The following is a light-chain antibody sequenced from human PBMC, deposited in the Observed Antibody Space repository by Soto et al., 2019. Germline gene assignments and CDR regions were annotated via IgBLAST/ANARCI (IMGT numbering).Light chain of an antibody. CDR1: QSVSNN. CDR3: QQYNNWPPWT. CDR2: GAS. J-gene: IGKJ1*01. Sequence: EIVMTQSPATLSVSPGERATLSCRASQSVSNNLDWYQQKPGQAPRLLIYGASTRATGIPARFSGSGSGTEFTLTISSLQSEDVAVYYCQQYNNWPPWTFGQGTKVEIK. V-gene: IGKV3-15*01.